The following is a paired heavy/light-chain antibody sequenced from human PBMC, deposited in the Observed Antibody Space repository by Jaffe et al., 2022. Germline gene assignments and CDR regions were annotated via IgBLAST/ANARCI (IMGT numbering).Heavy chain of an antibody. D-gene: IGHD3-10*01. CDR1: GYTFIGYF. CDR3: ARGRSGSSYFDY. V-gene: IGHV1-2*02. CDR2: INSNSGGP. J-gene: IGHJ4*02. Sequence: QVHLMQSGAEVKRPGASLKVSCKASGYTFIGYFIHWVRQAPGQGLEYMGWINSNSGGPTYAQNFQGRVTMTRDTSISTAYMELSGLKSDDTAMYYCARGRSGSSYFDYWGQGSLVTVSS.
Light chain of an antibody. J-gene: IGLJ1*01. CDR2: EVT. Sequence: QSALTQPASVSGSPGQSITISCTGTSNDVGNYNLVSWYQQYPGKAPKLMIYEVTKRPSGVSNRFSGSKSGNTASLTISGLQAEDEADYYCCSYGVSGTYGFGIGTKVIVL. V-gene: IGLV2-23*02. CDR1: SNDVGNYNL. CDR3: CSYGVSGTYG.